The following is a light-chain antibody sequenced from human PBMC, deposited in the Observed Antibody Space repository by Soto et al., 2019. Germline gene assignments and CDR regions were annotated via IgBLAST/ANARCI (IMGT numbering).Light chain of an antibody. Sequence: DIQITQSPSVLSASVGDSVTITCRASQSIGKHLNWYQQKPGKAPKFLIYGASTLQSGVPSRFTGSGSGTDFALTVNSLQAEDFATYYCQQGYSSPATFGQGTHWRL. CDR3: QQGYSSPAT. CDR2: GAS. J-gene: IGKJ5*01. CDR1: QSIGKH. V-gene: IGKV1-39*01.